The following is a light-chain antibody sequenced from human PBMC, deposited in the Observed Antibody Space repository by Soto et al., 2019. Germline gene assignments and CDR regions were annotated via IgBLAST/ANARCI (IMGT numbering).Light chain of an antibody. Sequence: QSALAQPASVSGSPGQSITISCTGASGCVGTYSLVSWYQQHPGKAPKVVIYEGHKRPSGVPDRFSGSTSVNTASLTISGLQTDDEADYYCCLYVGATTYVFGTGTKVTVL. V-gene: IGLV2-23*01. J-gene: IGLJ1*01. CDR3: CLYVGATTYV. CDR2: EGH. CDR1: SGCVGTYSL.